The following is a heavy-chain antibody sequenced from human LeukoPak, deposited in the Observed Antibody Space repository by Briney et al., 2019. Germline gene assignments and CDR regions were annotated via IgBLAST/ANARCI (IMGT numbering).Heavy chain of an antibody. D-gene: IGHD1-26*01. V-gene: IGHV3-23*01. CDR1: GFTFSGFA. Sequence: GGSLRLSCAASGFTFSGFAMTSVRQAPGKGLEWVSSIGSDSKTHYSESVKGRFAISRDNSKSTLFLQMNSLRAEDTALYYCSNLFIGYWGQGTLVTVSS. CDR2: IGSDSKT. J-gene: IGHJ4*02. CDR3: SNLFIGY.